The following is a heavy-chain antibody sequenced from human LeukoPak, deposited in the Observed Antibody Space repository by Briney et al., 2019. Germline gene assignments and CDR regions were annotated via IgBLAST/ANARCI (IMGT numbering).Heavy chain of an antibody. CDR1: GGSFSGYY. CDR2: INHSGST. V-gene: IGHV4-34*01. CDR3: ARVDRTAYYARRYGMDV. Sequence: KPSETLSLTCAVYGGSFSGYYWSWIRQPPGKGLEWIGEINHSGSTNYNPSLKSRVTISVDTSKNQFSLKLSSVTAADTAVYYCARVDRTAYYARRYGMDVWGQGTTVTVSS. J-gene: IGHJ6*02. D-gene: IGHD3-22*01.